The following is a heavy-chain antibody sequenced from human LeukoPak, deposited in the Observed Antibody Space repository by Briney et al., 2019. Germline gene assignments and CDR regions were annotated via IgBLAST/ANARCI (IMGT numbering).Heavy chain of an antibody. CDR3: IVFGDSNH. Sequence: GGSLRLSCAASGFTFSSYAMSLVRQAPGKGLEWVSAIHTSGDTCYADSVKGRFTISRDTSKNTLYLQINSLRVEDTAVYYCIVFGDSNHWGQGTLVTVSS. CDR1: GFTFSSYA. J-gene: IGHJ5*02. D-gene: IGHD4-17*01. V-gene: IGHV3-23*01. CDR2: IHTSGDT.